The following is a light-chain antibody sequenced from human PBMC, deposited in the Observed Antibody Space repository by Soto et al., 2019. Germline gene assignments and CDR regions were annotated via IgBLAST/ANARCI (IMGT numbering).Light chain of an antibody. CDR3: QQYGSSPIT. J-gene: IGKJ5*01. V-gene: IGKV3-20*01. Sequence: EIVLTQSPGTLSLSPGETATLSCRASQSVSGSYLAWYQHKPGQAPRLLIYGASSRATGIPDRFSGSGSGTDFTLTSSRLESEDFAVYYCQQYGSSPITFGQGTRLEIK. CDR2: GAS. CDR1: QSVSGSY.